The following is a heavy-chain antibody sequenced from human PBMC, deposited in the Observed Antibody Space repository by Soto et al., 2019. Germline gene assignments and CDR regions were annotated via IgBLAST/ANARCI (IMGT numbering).Heavy chain of an antibody. CDR2: ITKTGDT. V-gene: IGHV3-23*01. CDR3: AKGLLNGRWYAAD. Sequence: EVHLLESGGVLVQPGESLRLSCETSGFAFTNCVMTWVRQAPGKGLEWVSVITKTGDTDYADSVKGRFTISRDNSKNTVYLQMNSLRAEDTAVYYCAKGLLNGRWYAADWGQGTLVTVSS. J-gene: IGHJ4*02. D-gene: IGHD6-13*01. CDR1: GFAFTNCV.